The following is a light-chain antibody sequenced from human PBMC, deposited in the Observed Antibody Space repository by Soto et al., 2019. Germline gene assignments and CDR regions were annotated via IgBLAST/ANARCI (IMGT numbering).Light chain of an antibody. J-gene: IGKJ4*01. CDR2: DAS. CDR1: QSISSW. CDR3: QQVKTYPRT. Sequence: GARVTITCRASQSISSWLAWYQQKPGKAPKLLIYDASSLESGVPSRFSGRKSGTQFTLTIDSLQPEDFATYYCQQVKTYPRTFGGGTKVDIK. V-gene: IGKV1-5*01.